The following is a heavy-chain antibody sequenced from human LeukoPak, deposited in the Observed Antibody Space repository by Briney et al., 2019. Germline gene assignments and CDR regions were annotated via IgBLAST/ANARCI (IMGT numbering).Heavy chain of an antibody. Sequence: GGSLRLSCAASGFTFSSYTVSWVRQAPGKGLEWVSSISGSGVATYSADSVKGRFTISRDNSKNTLYLQMNSLRAEDTAVYYCAKDWGYSSSQGYYFDYWGQGTVVTVSS. V-gene: IGHV3-23*01. CDR2: ISGSGVAT. CDR1: GFTFSSYT. J-gene: IGHJ4*02. CDR3: AKDWGYSSSQGYYFDY. D-gene: IGHD6-13*01.